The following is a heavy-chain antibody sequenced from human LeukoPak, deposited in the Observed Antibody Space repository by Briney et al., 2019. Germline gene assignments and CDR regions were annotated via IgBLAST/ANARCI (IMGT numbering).Heavy chain of an antibody. CDR3: ARVGGMTTINNAAFDI. CDR2: IYYSGTT. D-gene: IGHD5-24*01. V-gene: IGHV4-59*01. CDR1: GGSISSYY. J-gene: IGHJ3*02. Sequence: SETLSLTCTVSGGSISSYYWSWIRQPPGKGLEWIGYIYYSGTTNYNPSLKSRVTVSVDTSKNQFSLKLTSVTAADTAIYYCARVGGMTTINNAAFDIWGQGTMVTVSS.